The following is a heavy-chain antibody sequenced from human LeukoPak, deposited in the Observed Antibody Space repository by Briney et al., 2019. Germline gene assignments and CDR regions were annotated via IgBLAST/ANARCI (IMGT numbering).Heavy chain of an antibody. D-gene: IGHD1-7*01. CDR1: GFTFSSYA. Sequence: PGGSLRLSCAASGFTFSSYAMHWVRQAPGKGLEYVSTISSNGGSTYYANSVKGRFTISRDNSKNTLYLQMGSLRAEDMAVYYCARDRGTLPGYFDYWGQGTLVTVSP. CDR2: ISSNGGST. V-gene: IGHV3-64*01. CDR3: ARDRGTLPGYFDY. J-gene: IGHJ4*02.